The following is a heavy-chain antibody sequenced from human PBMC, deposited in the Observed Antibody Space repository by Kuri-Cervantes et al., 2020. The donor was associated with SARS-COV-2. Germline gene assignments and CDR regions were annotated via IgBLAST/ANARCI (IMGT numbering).Heavy chain of an antibody. V-gene: IGHV3-48*02. Sequence: GESLKISCAASGFTFSSYSMNWVRQAPGKGLEWVSYISSSSSTIYYADSVKGRFTISRDNAKNSLYLQMNSLRDEDTGIYYCAREVGSTTYYYYMDVWGNGTTVTVSS. CDR2: ISSSSSTI. J-gene: IGHJ6*03. CDR3: AREVGSTTYYYYMDV. D-gene: IGHD1-26*01. CDR1: GFTFSSYS.